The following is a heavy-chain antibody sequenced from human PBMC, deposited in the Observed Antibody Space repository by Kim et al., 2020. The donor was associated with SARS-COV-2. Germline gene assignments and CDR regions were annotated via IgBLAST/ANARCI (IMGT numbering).Heavy chain of an antibody. V-gene: IGHV3-11*04. J-gene: IGHJ5*02. D-gene: IGHD2-2*01. Sequence: YHAASGKGRFTISTNNAKNSLYLQMNSLRAEDTAVYYCAPSRDHWDWFDPWGQGTLVTVSS. CDR3: APSRDHWDWFDP.